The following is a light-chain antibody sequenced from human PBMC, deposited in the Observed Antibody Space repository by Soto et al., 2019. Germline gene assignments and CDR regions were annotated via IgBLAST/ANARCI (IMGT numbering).Light chain of an antibody. CDR1: QNIRSY. CDR2: ATS. Sequence: DIQMTQSPSSLSASVGDRVTITCRASQNIRSYLNWYQQKPGKAPQLLIYATSRLQTGVPSRFSARGSGTDFSLVISDRQPEDSATYYCQQVYSSRWTSGRGTKVEI. J-gene: IGKJ1*01. CDR3: QQVYSSRWT. V-gene: IGKV1-39*01.